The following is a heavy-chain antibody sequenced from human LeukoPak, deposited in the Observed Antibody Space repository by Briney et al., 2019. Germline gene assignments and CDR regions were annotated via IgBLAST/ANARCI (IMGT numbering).Heavy chain of an antibody. Sequence: GGSLRLSCAASGFTFSTYWMNWYRQAPGKGLEWVGNINQDASEINYVDSVRGRFTISRDNAKNSLHLQMNSLRAEDTAVYHCAKDVSETYDAWGSYRSDYWGQGTLVTVSS. J-gene: IGHJ4*02. CDR2: INQDASEI. CDR3: AKDVSETYDAWGSYRSDY. V-gene: IGHV3-7*03. CDR1: GFTFSTYW. D-gene: IGHD3-16*02.